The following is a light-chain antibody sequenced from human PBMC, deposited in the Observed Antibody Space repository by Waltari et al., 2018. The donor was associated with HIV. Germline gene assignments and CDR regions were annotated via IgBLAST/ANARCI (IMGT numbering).Light chain of an antibody. CDR3: QQYNNWPPRDT. J-gene: IGKJ2*01. Sequence: EILMTQSPATLSVSPGERATLSCRASQSVSSNLAWYQQKPGQAPRLLVYDASTRAPGIPARFSGSGSGTEFTLTISSLQSEDFAVYYCQQYNNWPPRDTFGQGTKLEIK. CDR1: QSVSSN. CDR2: DAS. V-gene: IGKV3-15*01.